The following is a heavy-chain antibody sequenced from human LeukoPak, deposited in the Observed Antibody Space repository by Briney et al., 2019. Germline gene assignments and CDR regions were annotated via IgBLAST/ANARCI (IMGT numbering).Heavy chain of an antibody. Sequence: ASVTLSCKTSGYTFTNFAISWVRQAPGQGLEWIGWINLNNGNSKYAQKLQGRAAMSTDTSTATVYLELTGLTSDDTAVYYCAREGGRSTVSGVVITDPRHFEYWGQGALVTVSS. CDR3: AREGGRSTVSGVVITDPRHFEY. J-gene: IGHJ4*02. D-gene: IGHD3-3*01. CDR2: INLNNGNS. CDR1: GYTFTNFA. V-gene: IGHV1-18*01.